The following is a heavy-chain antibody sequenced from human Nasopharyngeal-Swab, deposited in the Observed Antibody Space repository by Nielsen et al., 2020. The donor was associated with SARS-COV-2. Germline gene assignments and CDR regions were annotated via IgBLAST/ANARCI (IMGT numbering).Heavy chain of an antibody. D-gene: IGHD3-10*01. CDR3: ARVGGRTSPMGS. CDR2: IRQDGSEK. V-gene: IGHV3-7*01. CDR1: GFPFRDYW. J-gene: IGHJ4*02. Sequence: LTCVASGFPFRDYWMSWVRQAPAKGLEWVASIRQDGSEKNYVDSVKGRFTISRDNAKNSLFLQMDSLRTEDTAFYYCARVGGRTSPMGSWGQGTLVTVSS.